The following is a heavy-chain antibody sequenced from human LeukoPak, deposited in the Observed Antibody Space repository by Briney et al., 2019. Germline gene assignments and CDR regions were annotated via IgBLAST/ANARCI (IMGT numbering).Heavy chain of an antibody. CDR2: INHSGST. D-gene: IGHD2-15*01. V-gene: IGHV4-34*01. CDR1: GGSFSGYY. J-gene: IGHJ4*02. Sequence: PSETLSLTCAVSGGSFSGYYWSWICQPPGKGLEWIGEINHSGSTNYNPSLKSRVTISVDTSKNQFSLKLSSVTAADTAVYYCARKDSYYFDYWGQGTLVTVSS. CDR3: ARKDSYYFDY.